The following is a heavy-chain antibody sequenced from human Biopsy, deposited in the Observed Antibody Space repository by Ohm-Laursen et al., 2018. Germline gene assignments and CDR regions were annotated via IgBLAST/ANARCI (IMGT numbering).Heavy chain of an antibody. CDR2: INAKTGDT. CDR3: TRGGYYYDSLAYYYWFGP. D-gene: IGHD3-22*01. Sequence: GASVKVSCNASGYTFTGYHVHWVRQAPGQGLEWMGWINAKTGDTNYAQKFQGRVTMTRDTSISTAYVDLSSLRSDDTAVYYCTRGGYYYDSLAYYYWFGPWGQGTLVTVSS. V-gene: IGHV1-2*02. CDR1: GYTFTGYH. J-gene: IGHJ5*02.